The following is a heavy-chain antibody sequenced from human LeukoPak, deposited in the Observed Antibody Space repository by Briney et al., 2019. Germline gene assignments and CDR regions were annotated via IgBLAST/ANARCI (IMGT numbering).Heavy chain of an antibody. Sequence: ASVKVSCKASGYTFTSYDINWVRQATGQGLEWMGWMNPNSGNTGYAQKFQGRVTMTRNTSISTAYMELSSLRSGDTAVYYCARDRTRYSYGPYDAFDIWGQGTMVTVSS. CDR2: MNPNSGNT. J-gene: IGHJ3*02. CDR1: GYTFTSYD. D-gene: IGHD5-18*01. V-gene: IGHV1-8*01. CDR3: ARDRTRYSYGPYDAFDI.